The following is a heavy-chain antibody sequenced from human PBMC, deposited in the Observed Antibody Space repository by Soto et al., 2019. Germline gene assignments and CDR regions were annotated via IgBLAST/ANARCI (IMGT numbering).Heavy chain of an antibody. D-gene: IGHD5-18*01. J-gene: IGHJ5*02. CDR3: ARGIHSYGYL. V-gene: IGHV1-3*01. Sequence: ASVKVSCKASGYTFTNYAIDWVRQAPGQRLEWMGWINAGNGNTKYSQKFLGRVTITRDTSASTAYMELSSLRSEDTAVYYCARGIHSYGYLWGQGTLVTVSS. CDR1: GYTFTNYA. CDR2: INAGNGNT.